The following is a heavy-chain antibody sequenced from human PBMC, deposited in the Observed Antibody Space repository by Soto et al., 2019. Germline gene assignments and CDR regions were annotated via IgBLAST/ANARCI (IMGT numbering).Heavy chain of an antibody. CDR3: AHRVLRTVFGLVTTTAIYFDF. J-gene: IGHJ4*02. V-gene: IGHV2-5*02. CDR2: IYWDDDK. Sequence: QITLNESGPTQVNPRQTLTLTCTFSGFSLTTSGVGVGWIRQSPGKAPEWLALIYWDDDKRYSPSLKSRLTITKDTSKIQMGLTMADLDPADTATYSCAHRVLRTVFGLVTTTAIYFDFWGQGTPVAVSS. CDR1: GFSLTTSGVG. D-gene: IGHD3-3*01.